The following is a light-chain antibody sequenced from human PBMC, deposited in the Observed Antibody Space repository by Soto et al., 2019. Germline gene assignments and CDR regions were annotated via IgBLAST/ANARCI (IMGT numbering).Light chain of an antibody. Sequence: QSVLTQPASVSGSPGQSITISCTGTSSDVGGYNSVSWYQQHPGKAPKLMVYDVSIRPSGVSNRFSGSKSGNTASLTISGLQAEDEADYYCSSYTRSTTLVFGGGTKLTVL. CDR1: SSDVGGYNS. V-gene: IGLV2-14*03. J-gene: IGLJ2*01. CDR2: DVS. CDR3: SSYTRSTTLV.